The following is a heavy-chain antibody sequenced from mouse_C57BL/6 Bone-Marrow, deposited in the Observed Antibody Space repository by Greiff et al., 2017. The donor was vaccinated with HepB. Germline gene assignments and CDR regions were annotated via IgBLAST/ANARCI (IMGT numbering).Heavy chain of an antibody. D-gene: IGHD1-1*01. Sequence: DVKLQESGAELVRPGASVKLSCTASGFNIKDYYMHWVKQRPEQGLEWIGRIDPEDGDTEYAPKFQGKATMTADTSSNTAYLQLSSLTSEDTAVYYCTPFITTVSRDYWGQGTTLTVSS. CDR1: GFNIKDYY. J-gene: IGHJ2*01. CDR3: TPFITTVSRDY. CDR2: IDPEDGDT. V-gene: IGHV14-1*01.